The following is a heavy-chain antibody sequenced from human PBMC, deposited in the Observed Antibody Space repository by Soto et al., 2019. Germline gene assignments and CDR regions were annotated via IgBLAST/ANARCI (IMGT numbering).Heavy chain of an antibody. D-gene: IGHD2-2*01. CDR3: ARIYCSSTSCQNPVFDP. V-gene: IGHV4-59*08. J-gene: IGHJ5*02. CDR1: GGSISSYY. CDR2: IYYSGST. Sequence: PSETLSLTCTVSGGSISSYYWSWIRQPPGKGLEWIGYIYYSGSTNYNPSLKSRVTISVDTSKNQFSLKLSSVTVADTAVYYCARIYCSSTSCQNPVFDPWGQGTLVTVSS.